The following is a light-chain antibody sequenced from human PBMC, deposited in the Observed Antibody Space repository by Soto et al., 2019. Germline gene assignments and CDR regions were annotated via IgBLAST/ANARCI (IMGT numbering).Light chain of an antibody. CDR3: GTWDSSLSAVV. J-gene: IGLJ2*01. V-gene: IGLV1-51*01. CDR1: RSNIGNNY. CDR2: DSN. Sequence: QSVLTQPPSVSAAPGQKVTISCSGSRSNIGNNYVSWYQQLPGTAPKLLIYDSNKRPSGIPDRFSGSKSGTSGTLGITGLQTGDEADYYCGTWDSSLSAVVFGGGTKLTVL.